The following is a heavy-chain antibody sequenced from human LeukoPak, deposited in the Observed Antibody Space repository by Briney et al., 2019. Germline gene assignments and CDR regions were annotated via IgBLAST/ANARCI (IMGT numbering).Heavy chain of an antibody. CDR1: GFTFSSYA. CDR2: ISGSGGST. Sequence: PGGSLRLSCAASGFTFSSYAMSWVRQAPRKGLEWVSAISGSGGSTYYADSVKGRFTISRDNSKNTLYLQMNSLRAEDTAVYYCAKGKGYSGYDPVDYWGQGTLVTVSS. J-gene: IGHJ4*02. CDR3: AKGKGYSGYDPVDY. V-gene: IGHV3-23*01. D-gene: IGHD5-12*01.